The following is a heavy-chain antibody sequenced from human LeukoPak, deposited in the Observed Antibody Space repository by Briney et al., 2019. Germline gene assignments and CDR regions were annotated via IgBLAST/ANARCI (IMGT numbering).Heavy chain of an antibody. CDR2: VIPIFGTA. CDR1: GGTFSSYA. CDR3: ARAGIAAAGTLDY. V-gene: IGHV1-69*13. J-gene: IGHJ4*02. D-gene: IGHD6-13*01. Sequence: SVKVSCKASGGTFSSYAISWVRQAPGQGLEWMGGVIPIFGTANYAQKFQGRVTITADESTSTAYMELSSLRSEDTAVYYCARAGIAAAGTLDYWGQGTLVTVSS.